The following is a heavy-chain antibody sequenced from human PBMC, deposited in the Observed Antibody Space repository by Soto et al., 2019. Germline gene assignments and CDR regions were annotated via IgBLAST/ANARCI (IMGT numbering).Heavy chain of an antibody. CDR3: ARVKTSGYHNWFDP. V-gene: IGHV1-18*01. D-gene: IGHD3-22*01. CDR2: ISAYNGNT. CDR1: GYTVTSYG. Sequence: ASVKVFCTASGYTVTSYGVNWVRQAPGQGLEWMGWISAYNGNTNYAQKLQGRVTMTTDTSTSTAYMELRSLRSDDTAVYYCARVKTSGYHNWFDPWGPGTLVTVSS. J-gene: IGHJ5*02.